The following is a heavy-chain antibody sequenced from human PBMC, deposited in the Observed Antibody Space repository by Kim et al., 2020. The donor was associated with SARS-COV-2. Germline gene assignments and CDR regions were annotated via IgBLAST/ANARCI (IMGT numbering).Heavy chain of an antibody. CDR3: ARGLFVLRYFDWSTYNWFDP. J-gene: IGHJ5*02. D-gene: IGHD3-9*01. CDR2: MNPNSGNT. V-gene: IGHV1-8*01. Sequence: ASVKVSCKASGYTFTSYDINWVRQATGQGLEWMGWMNPNSGNTGYAQKFQGRVTMTRNTSISTAYMELSSLRSEDTAVYYCARGLFVLRYFDWSTYNWFDPWGQGTLVTVSS. CDR1: GYTFTSYD.